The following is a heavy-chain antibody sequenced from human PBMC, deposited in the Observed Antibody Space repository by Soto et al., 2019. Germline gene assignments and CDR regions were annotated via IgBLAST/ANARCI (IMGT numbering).Heavy chain of an antibody. J-gene: IGHJ5*02. Sequence: QGHLVQSGPELKKPGASVKVSCKASGSNLTAHGINWVRQAPGHGLEWMGWISTYSGNISSTQKDHSRKFQGRLMMTADTSTDTAYMELTSLQSDDTAIYYCATDRIYCSSSSCSALDLWGPGTLVTVSS. V-gene: IGHV1-18*01. CDR1: GSNLTAHG. CDR3: ATDRIYCSSSSCSALDL. D-gene: IGHD2-2*01. CDR2: ISTYSGNI.